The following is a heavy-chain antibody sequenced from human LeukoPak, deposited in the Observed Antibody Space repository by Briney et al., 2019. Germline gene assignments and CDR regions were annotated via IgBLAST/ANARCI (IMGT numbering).Heavy chain of an antibody. CDR1: GGSISSGNYY. Sequence: PSGTLSLTCTVSGGSISSGNYYWTWIRQPAGKGLEWIGRIYTSGSTNYNPSLKSRVTISVDTSKNQFSLTLSSVTAADTAVYYCATRGYSGLYYYMDVWGKGTTVTISS. J-gene: IGHJ6*03. CDR2: IYTSGST. V-gene: IGHV4-61*02. CDR3: ATRGYSGLYYYMDV. D-gene: IGHD5-12*01.